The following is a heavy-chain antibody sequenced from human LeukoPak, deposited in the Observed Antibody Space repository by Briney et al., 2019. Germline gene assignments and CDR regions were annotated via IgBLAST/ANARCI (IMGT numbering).Heavy chain of an antibody. CDR1: GFTFTNYA. Sequence: PGGSLRLSCAASGFTFTNYAMHWVRQTPGKGLEWVALISSDGSKNIYADPVKGRFTVSRDNSKNTLYLQMNSLRGEDTAVYYCARAPRTAANFDYWGQGTLVTVSS. D-gene: IGHD6-13*01. V-gene: IGHV3-30*03. CDR2: ISSDGSKN. CDR3: ARAPRTAANFDY. J-gene: IGHJ4*02.